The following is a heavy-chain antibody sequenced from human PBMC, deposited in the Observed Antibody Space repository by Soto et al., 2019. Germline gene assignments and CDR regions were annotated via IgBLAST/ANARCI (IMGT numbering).Heavy chain of an antibody. CDR1: GYSFTSYW. J-gene: IGHJ6*02. V-gene: IGHV5-10-1*01. CDR2: IDPSDSYT. Sequence: GESLKISCKGSGYSFTSYWTSWVRQMPGKGLEWMGRIDPSDSYTNYSPSFQGHVTISADKSISTAYLQWGSLKASDTAMYYCARGGSSSSGDYYYYGMDVWGQGTTVTVSS. D-gene: IGHD6-6*01. CDR3: ARGGSSSSGDYYYYGMDV.